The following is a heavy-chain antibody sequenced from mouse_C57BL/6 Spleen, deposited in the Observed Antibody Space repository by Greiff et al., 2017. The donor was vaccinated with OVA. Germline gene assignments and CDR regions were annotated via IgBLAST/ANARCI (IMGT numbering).Heavy chain of an antibody. CDR1: GFTFSSYT. V-gene: IGHV5-9*01. J-gene: IGHJ1*03. D-gene: IGHD4-1*01. CDR2: ISGGGGNT. Sequence: EVMLVESGGGLVKPGGSLKLSCAASGFTFSSYTMSWVRQTPEKRLEWVATISGGGGNTYYPDSVKGRFTISRDNAKNTLYLQMSSLRSEDTALYYCARSGAGTNWYFDVWGTGTTVTVSS. CDR3: ARSGAGTNWYFDV.